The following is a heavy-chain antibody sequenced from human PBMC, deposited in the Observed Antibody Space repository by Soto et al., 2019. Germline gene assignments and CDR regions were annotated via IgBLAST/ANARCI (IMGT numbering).Heavy chain of an antibody. CDR3: AKDLFPNFIAARRYYYYGMDV. V-gene: IGHV3-30*18. J-gene: IGHJ6*02. D-gene: IGHD6-6*01. CDR2: ISYDGSNK. Sequence: GGSLRISCAASGFTFSSYGMHWVRQAPGKGLEWVAVISYDGSNKYYADSVKGRFTISRDNSKNTLYLQMNSLRAEDTAVYYCAKDLFPNFIAARRYYYYGMDVWGQGTTVTVSS. CDR1: GFTFSSYG.